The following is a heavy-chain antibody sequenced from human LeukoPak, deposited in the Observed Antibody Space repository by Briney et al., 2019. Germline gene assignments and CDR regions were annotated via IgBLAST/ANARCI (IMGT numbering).Heavy chain of an antibody. V-gene: IGHV3-15*01. J-gene: IGHJ4*02. Sequence: GGSLRPSCAASGFTFSNAWMSWVRQAPGKGLEWVGRIKSKTDRGTTDYAAPVKGRFTISRDDSKNTLFLQMNSLKTEDTAVYYCTTVGRFFDYWGQGTLVTVSS. CDR1: GFTFSNAW. CDR3: TTVGRFFDY. CDR2: IKSKTDRGTT.